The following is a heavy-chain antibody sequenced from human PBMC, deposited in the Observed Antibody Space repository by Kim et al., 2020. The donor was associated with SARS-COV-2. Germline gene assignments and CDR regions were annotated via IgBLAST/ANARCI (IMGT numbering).Heavy chain of an antibody. Sequence: RVTISVDTSKNQFSLKLSSVTAADTAVYYCARIRLELIGWRQRGTYYFDYWGQGTLVTVSS. V-gene: IGHV4-39*01. J-gene: IGHJ4*02. D-gene: IGHD7-27*01. CDR3: ARIRLELIGWRQRGTYYFDY.